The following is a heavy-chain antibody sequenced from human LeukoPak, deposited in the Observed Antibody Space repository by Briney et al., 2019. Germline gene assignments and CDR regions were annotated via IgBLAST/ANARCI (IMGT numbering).Heavy chain of an antibody. CDR2: ISSSGSTI. CDR3: AELGITMIGGV. Sequence: GGSLRLSCAAAGFTFSSYEMNWVRQAPGKGLEWVSYISSSGSTIYYADSVKGRFTISRDNAKNSLYLQMNSLRAEHTAVYYCAELGITMIGGVWGKGTTVTISS. CDR1: GFTFSSYE. D-gene: IGHD3-10*02. J-gene: IGHJ6*04. V-gene: IGHV3-48*03.